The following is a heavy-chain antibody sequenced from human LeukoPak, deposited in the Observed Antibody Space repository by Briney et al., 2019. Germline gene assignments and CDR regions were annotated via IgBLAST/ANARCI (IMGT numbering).Heavy chain of an antibody. Sequence: ASVKVSCKASGYTFTAYAMIWVRQAPGQGLEWMGWINTNTGNPTYAQGLTGRLDFSLDTSVSTAYLQISSLKAEDTAVYYCAREVRAFDYWGQGTLVTVSS. J-gene: IGHJ4*02. CDR1: GYTFTAYA. CDR2: INTNTGNP. CDR3: AREVRAFDY. D-gene: IGHD4-11*01. V-gene: IGHV7-4-1*02.